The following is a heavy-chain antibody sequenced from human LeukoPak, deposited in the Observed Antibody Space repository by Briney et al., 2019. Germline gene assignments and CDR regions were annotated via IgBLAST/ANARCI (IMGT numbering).Heavy chain of an antibody. V-gene: IGHV1-69*13. J-gene: IGHJ4*02. D-gene: IGHD3-22*01. Sequence: ASVKVSCKTSGGTFRYYAIGWVRQAPGHGLEWMGGLIPMFGTTNYAQQFQGRVTITADESTTTSYMELSRLRFEDTAVYYCAKGTMDGGQYYYDSSGGQGTLVTVSS. CDR2: LIPMFGTT. CDR1: GGTFRYYA. CDR3: AKGTMDGGQYYYDSS.